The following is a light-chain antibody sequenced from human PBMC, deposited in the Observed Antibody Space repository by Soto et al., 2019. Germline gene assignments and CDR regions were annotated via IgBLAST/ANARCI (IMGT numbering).Light chain of an antibody. CDR2: GAS. J-gene: IGKJ4*01. CDR3: QHYRPS. V-gene: IGKV3-20*01. CDR1: QSVGSSY. Sequence: EIVLTQSPGTLSLSPGERATLSCRASQSVGSSYLAWYQQKPGQPPRLLIYGASSRATGIPDRFSGSGSGTDFTLTITRLECEDFAVYYCQHYRPSFGGGTKVEIK.